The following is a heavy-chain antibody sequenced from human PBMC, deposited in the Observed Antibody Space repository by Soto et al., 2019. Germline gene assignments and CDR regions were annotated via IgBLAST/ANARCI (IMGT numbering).Heavy chain of an antibody. D-gene: IGHD6-13*01. CDR3: ARGGHYSAAAVDY. V-gene: IGHV1-46*03. Sequence: QVQLVQSGAEVKKPGASVKVSCKASGYTFTSYYMHWVRQAPGQGLEWMGIINPSGGSTSYAQKSQGRVXXTXDXXTSTGYMELSSLRSEDTAVYYCARGGHYSAAAVDYWGQGTLVTVSS. CDR1: GYTFTSYY. CDR2: INPSGGST. J-gene: IGHJ4*02.